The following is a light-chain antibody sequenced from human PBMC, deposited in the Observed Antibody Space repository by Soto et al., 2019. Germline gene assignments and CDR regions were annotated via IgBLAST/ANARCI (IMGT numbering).Light chain of an antibody. CDR2: DVR. J-gene: IGLJ3*02. CDR3: SSYTSSSTLE. V-gene: IGLV2-14*01. CDR1: SSDVGGYNY. Sequence: QSALTQPASVSGSPGQSITISCTGTSSDVGGYNYVSWYQQHPGKAPKLMIYDVRNRPSGVSNRFSGSKSGNTASLTISGRQAEDEADYYCSSYTSSSTLEFGVGTKLTVL.